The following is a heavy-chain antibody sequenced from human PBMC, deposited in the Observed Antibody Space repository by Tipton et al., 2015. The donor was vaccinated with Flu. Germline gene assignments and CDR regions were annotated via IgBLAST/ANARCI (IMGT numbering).Heavy chain of an antibody. V-gene: IGHV4-59*01. J-gene: IGHJ4*02. D-gene: IGHD3-9*01. CDR3: ARGVQYYDILTGYTAYFDY. CDR2: IYYSGST. CDR1: GGSISSYY. Sequence: TLSLTCTVSGGSISSYYWSWIRQPPGKGLEWIGYIYYSGSTNYNPSLKSRVTISVDTSKNQFSLKLSSVTAADMAVYYCARGVQYYDILTGYTAYFDYWGQGTLVTVSS.